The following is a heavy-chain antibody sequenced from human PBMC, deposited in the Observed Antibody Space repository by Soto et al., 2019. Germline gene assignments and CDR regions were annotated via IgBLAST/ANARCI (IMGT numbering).Heavy chain of an antibody. CDR2: ISSSSSYI. CDR3: ATWTQWLVSADAFDI. J-gene: IGHJ3*02. V-gene: IGHV3-21*01. CDR1: GLTFSSYS. D-gene: IGHD6-19*01. Sequence: GGSLRLSCAASGLTFSSYSMNWVRQAPGKGLEWVSSISSSSSYIYYADSVKGRFTISRDNAKNSLYLQMNSLRAEDTAVYYCATWTQWLVSADAFDIWGQGTMVTVSS.